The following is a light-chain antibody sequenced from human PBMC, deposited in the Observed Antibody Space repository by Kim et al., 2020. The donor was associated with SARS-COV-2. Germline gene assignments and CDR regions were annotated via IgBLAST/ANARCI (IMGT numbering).Light chain of an antibody. CDR1: SSDVGGYNH. J-gene: IGLJ1*01. Sequence: QSVTISCTGTSSDVGGYNHVSWYQQHPGKAPKLMIYEVSKRPSGVSDRFSGSKSGNTASLTISGLQAEDEADYYCCSYAGSYTSYVFGAGTKVTVL. V-gene: IGLV2-11*01. CDR2: EVS. CDR3: CSYAGSYTSYV.